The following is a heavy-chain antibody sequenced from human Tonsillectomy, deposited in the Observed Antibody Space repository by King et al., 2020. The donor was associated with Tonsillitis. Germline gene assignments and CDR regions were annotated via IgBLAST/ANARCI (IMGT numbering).Heavy chain of an antibody. D-gene: IGHD1-26*01. CDR2: ISGSGEST. Sequence: VQLVESGGDLVQPGGSLRLSCAAAEFIFSSFAMNWVRQAPGKGLEWVSSISGSGESTFYADSVKGRFTISRDNSRNTLYLEMNSLRAEDTAEYYCAKGPTSAVGVTYSARYYYYMDVWGKGTTVTVSS. CDR1: EFIFSSFA. V-gene: IGHV3-23*04. CDR3: AKGPTSAVGVTYSARYYYYMDV. J-gene: IGHJ6*03.